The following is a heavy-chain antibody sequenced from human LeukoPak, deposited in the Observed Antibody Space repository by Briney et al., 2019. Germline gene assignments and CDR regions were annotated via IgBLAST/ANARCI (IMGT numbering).Heavy chain of an antibody. CDR3: APPPYYYEANGYSVA. Sequence: SETLSLTCTVSGDSISSYYWSWIRQPPGKGLEWIGSIYYSGSTYYNPSLKSRATISVDTSKNQFSRKLSSVTAADTAVYYCAPPPYYYEANGYSVAWGQGTLVTVSS. D-gene: IGHD3-22*01. CDR2: IYYSGST. CDR1: GDSISSYY. J-gene: IGHJ5*02. V-gene: IGHV4-59*05.